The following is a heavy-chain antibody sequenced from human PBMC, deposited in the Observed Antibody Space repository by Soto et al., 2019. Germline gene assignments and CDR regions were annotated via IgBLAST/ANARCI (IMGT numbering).Heavy chain of an antibody. V-gene: IGHV3-23*01. CDR3: AKDVKYYDFWSGYYNWFDP. J-gene: IGHJ5*02. Sequence: PGGSLRLSCAASGLTFISYAMSWVRQAPGKGLEWVSAISGSGGSTYYADSVKGRFTISRDNSKNTLYLQMNSLRAEDTAVYYCAKDVKYYDFWSGYYNWFDPWGQGTLVTVSS. CDR2: ISGSGGST. D-gene: IGHD3-3*01. CDR1: GLTFISYA.